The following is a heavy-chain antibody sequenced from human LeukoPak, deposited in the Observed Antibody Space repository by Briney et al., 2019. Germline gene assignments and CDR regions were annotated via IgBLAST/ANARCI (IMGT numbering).Heavy chain of an antibody. J-gene: IGHJ4*02. V-gene: IGHV4-59*01. CDR1: GGSISSYY. D-gene: IGHD3-10*01. CDR3: ARAGDYYVSGSYLGY. CDR2: IYHRGSA. Sequence: PETLSLTCTVSGGSISSYYWTWVRQPPGKGLEWIWYIYHRGSANYNPSLKSRVTISVDTSKNQFSLTLSSVTAADAAVYYCARAGDYYVSGSYLGYWGQGTLVTVSS.